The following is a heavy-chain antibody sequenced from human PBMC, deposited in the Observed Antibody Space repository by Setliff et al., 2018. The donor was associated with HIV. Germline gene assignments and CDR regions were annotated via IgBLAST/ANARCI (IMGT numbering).Heavy chain of an antibody. J-gene: IGHJ6*03. D-gene: IGHD6-19*01. CDR2: IYYSGST. CDR1: GGSISSYY. Sequence: KPSETLSLTCTVSGGSISSYYWSWIRQPPGEGLEWIGYIYYSGSTNYNTSLKSRVTISVDTSKNQFSLKLSSVTAADTAVDYCAGGYPGIGVAGLSYYYYYYMDVWGKGTTVTVSS. CDR3: AGGYPGIGVAGLSYYYYYYMDV. V-gene: IGHV4-59*01.